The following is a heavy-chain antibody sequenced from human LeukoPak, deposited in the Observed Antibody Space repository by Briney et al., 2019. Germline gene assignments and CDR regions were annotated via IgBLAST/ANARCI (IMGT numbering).Heavy chain of an antibody. J-gene: IGHJ4*02. D-gene: IGHD3-9*01. CDR2: IYYSGST. V-gene: IGHV4-59*01. CDR1: GGSISSYY. CDR3: ARGVKYYDILTGYSPLFDY. Sequence: SETLSLTCTVSGGSISSYYWSWIRQPPGKGLEWIGYIYYSGSTNYNPSLKSRVTISVDTSKNQFSLKLSSVTAADTAVYYCARGVKYYDILTGYSPLFDYWGQGTLVTVSS.